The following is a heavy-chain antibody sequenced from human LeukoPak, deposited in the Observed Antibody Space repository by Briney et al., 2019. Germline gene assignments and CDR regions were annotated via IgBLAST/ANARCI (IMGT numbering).Heavy chain of an antibody. CDR2: INHSGST. V-gene: IGHV4-34*01. D-gene: IGHD5-18*01. CDR1: GGPFSGYY. CDR3: ARERGYSYGDFDY. J-gene: IGHJ4*02. Sequence: PSETLSLTCAVYGGPFSGYYWSWIRQPPGKGLEWIGEINHSGSTNYNPSLKSRVTISVDTSKNQFSLKLSSVTAADTAVYYCARERGYSYGDFDYWGQGTLVTVSS.